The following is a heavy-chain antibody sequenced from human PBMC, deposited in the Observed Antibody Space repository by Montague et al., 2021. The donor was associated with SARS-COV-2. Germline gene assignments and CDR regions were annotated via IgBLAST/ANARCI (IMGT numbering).Heavy chain of an antibody. D-gene: IGHD3-3*01. Sequence: SETLSLTCTVAVGSVSSGSYDWSWIQQPPGKVLEWIGCIYYSGSTNYNPSLKSRVTISVDTSKNQFSLKLSSVTAADTAVYYCARDPWRITIFGVVTRYGMDVWGQGTTVTVSS. CDR1: VGSVSSGSYD. V-gene: IGHV4-61*01. J-gene: IGHJ6*02. CDR3: ARDPWRITIFGVVTRYGMDV. CDR2: IYYSGST.